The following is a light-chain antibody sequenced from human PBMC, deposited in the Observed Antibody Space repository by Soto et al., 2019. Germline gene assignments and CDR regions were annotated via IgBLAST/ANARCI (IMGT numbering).Light chain of an antibody. CDR3: QAWDSSTVV. V-gene: IGLV3-1*01. CDR1: KLGDKY. Sequence: SYELTQPPSVSVSPGQTASITCSGAKLGDKYACWYQQKPGQSPVLVIYQDSKRPSGIPERFSGSNSGNTATLTIGGTQAMDEADYYCQAWDSSTVVFGGGTKVTVL. J-gene: IGLJ2*01. CDR2: QDS.